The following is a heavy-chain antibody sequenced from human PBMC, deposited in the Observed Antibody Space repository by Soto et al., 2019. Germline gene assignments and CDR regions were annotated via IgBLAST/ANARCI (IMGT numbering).Heavy chain of an antibody. CDR3: ARVKTVDYYGMGV. CDR2: IYSSGST. J-gene: IGHJ6*02. CDR1: GGSMSSYF. V-gene: IGHV4-4*07. Sequence: SETLSLTCTVSGGSMSSYFWSWIRQPAGKGLEWIGRIYSSGSTDYNPPLKSRVTMSIDTSKNQFSLNLSSVTAADTAVYFCARVKTVDYYGMGVWGQGTTVTVSS.